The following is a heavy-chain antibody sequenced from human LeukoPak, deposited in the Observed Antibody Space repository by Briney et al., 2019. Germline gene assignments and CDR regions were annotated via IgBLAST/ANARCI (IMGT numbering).Heavy chain of an antibody. CDR3: AKGSGSSCYSPCDY. V-gene: IGHV3-23*01. CDR1: GLTFRNYA. D-gene: IGHD2-15*01. J-gene: IGHJ4*02. CDR2: ICANDGNT. Sequence: GGSLRLSCAASGLTFRNYAMSWVRQAPGKGLEWVSVICANDGNTYYADAVKGRFTISRDNSKDTLYLQMDSLRAEDTAVYYCAKGSGSSCYSPCDYWGQGILVTVSS.